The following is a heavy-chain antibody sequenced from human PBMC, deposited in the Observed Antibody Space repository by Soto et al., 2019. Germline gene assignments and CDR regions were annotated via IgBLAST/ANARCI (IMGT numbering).Heavy chain of an antibody. D-gene: IGHD3-10*01. V-gene: IGHV4-31*03. J-gene: IGHJ4*02. CDR1: GGSVRRGNYY. CDR3: ARADYATGSYYPDY. Sequence: QVPLQESGPGLVKPSQTLSLTCTVSGGSVRRGNYYWSWIRPFPGKGLEWIGYISNSGRTHYNPSLMSRITILVDTSKNQFFLELRSVTAADTALYYCARADYATGSYYPDYWGQGTLVTVSS. CDR2: ISNSGRT.